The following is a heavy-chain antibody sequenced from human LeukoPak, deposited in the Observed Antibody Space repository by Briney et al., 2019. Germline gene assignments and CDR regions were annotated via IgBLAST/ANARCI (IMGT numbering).Heavy chain of an antibody. Sequence: SETLSLTCAVSGASISGSDWWSWVRQPPGKGLEWIGEIHHRGSTNYNPSLKSRVTISVDKSNNQCSLKVRSVTAADTAVYYCASRSYISGPYWGQGTLVTVSS. CDR3: ASRSYISGPY. CDR2: IHHRGST. D-gene: IGHD6-25*01. CDR1: GASISGSDW. V-gene: IGHV4-4*02. J-gene: IGHJ4*02.